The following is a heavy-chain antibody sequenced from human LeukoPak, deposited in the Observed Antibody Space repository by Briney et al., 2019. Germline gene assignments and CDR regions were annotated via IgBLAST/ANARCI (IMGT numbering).Heavy chain of an antibody. CDR2: INPNSGGT. Sequence: ASVKVSCKTSGYTFTDYDITWVRQAPGQGLEWMGWINPNSGGTNYAQKFQGRVTMTRDTSISTAYMELSRLTSDDTAVYYCARDRRGAYGDYATSYWGQGTLVTVSS. J-gene: IGHJ4*02. V-gene: IGHV1-2*02. CDR1: GYTFTDYD. CDR3: ARDRRGAYGDYATSY. D-gene: IGHD4-17*01.